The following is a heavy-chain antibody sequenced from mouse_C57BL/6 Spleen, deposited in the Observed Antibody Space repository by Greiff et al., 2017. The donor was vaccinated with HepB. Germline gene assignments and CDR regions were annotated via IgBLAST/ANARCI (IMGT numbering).Heavy chain of an antibody. Sequence: EVQLQQSGPELVKPGASVKIPCKASGYTFTDYNMDWVKQSHGKSLEWIGDINPNNGGTIYNQKFKGKATLTVDKSSSTAYMELRSLTSEDTAVYYCASRDYYGSSYGFAYWGQGTLVTVSA. J-gene: IGHJ3*01. CDR3: ASRDYYGSSYGFAY. V-gene: IGHV1-18*01. CDR1: GYTFTDYN. CDR2: INPNNGGT. D-gene: IGHD1-1*01.